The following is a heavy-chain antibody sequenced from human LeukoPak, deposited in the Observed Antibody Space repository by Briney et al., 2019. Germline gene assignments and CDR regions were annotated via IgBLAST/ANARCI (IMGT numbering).Heavy chain of an antibody. V-gene: IGHV3-9*01. D-gene: IGHD3-10*01. J-gene: IGHJ4*02. CDR1: GFTFDDYA. CDR3: AKGLWFGD. Sequence: GGSLGLSCAASGFTFDDYAMHWVRQAPGKGLEWVSGISWNTGTIGYADSVEGRFTISRDNAMNSLYLQMNSLRAEDTALYYCAKGLWFGDWGQGTLVTVSS. CDR2: ISWNTGTI.